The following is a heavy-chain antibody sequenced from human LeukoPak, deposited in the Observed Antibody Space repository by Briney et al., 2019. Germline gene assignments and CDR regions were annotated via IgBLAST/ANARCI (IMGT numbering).Heavy chain of an antibody. V-gene: IGHV4-61*08. Sequence: SETLSLTCTVSGGSISSGGYYWSWIRQPPGKGLEWIGYIYYSGSTNYNPSLKSRVTISVDTSKNQFSLKLSSVTAADTAVYYCAREIPLGGYYYGMDVWGQGTTVTVSS. D-gene: IGHD2-2*02. J-gene: IGHJ6*02. CDR2: IYYSGST. CDR1: GGSISSGGYY. CDR3: AREIPLGGYYYGMDV.